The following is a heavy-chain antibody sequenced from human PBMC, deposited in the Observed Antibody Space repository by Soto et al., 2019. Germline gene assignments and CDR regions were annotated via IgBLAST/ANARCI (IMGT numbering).Heavy chain of an antibody. CDR2: IYPGDSDT. J-gene: IGHJ3*02. D-gene: IGHD2-21*01. V-gene: IGHV5-51*01. CDR1: GYTFSTYW. CDR3: ARQKLWMATINNDAFDI. Sequence: GESLKIPCKASGYTFSTYWIGWVRQMPGRGLEWMGFIYPGDSDTSYSPSFQGQVTISADKSTSTVYLQWSSLKASDTAMYYCARQKLWMATINNDAFDIWGQGTMVTVSS.